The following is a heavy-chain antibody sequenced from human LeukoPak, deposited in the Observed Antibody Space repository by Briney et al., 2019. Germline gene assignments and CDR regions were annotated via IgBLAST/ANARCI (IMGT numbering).Heavy chain of an antibody. V-gene: IGHV1-2*02. CDR3: ARENVYYDSSGYYGY. J-gene: IGHJ4*02. D-gene: IGHD3-22*01. CDR1: GYTFTGYY. CDR2: INPNSGGT. Sequence: ASVKVSCQASGYTFTGYYMHWVRQAPGQGLEGMGWINPNSGGTNYAQKFQGRVTMTRDTSISTAYMELSRLRSDDTAVYYCARENVYYDSSGYYGYWGQGTLVTVSS.